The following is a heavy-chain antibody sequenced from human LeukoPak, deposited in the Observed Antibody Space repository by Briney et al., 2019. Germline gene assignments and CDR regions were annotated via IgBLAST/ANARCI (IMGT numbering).Heavy chain of an antibody. CDR3: ARAPVSADSSEGNYYYYMDV. Sequence: ASVKVSCKASGGTFSSYAISWVRQAPGQGLEWMGGIIPIFGTANYAQKFQGRVTITADESTSTAYMELSSLRSEDTAVYYCARAPVSADSSEGNYYYYMDVWGKGTTVTVSS. V-gene: IGHV1-69*13. J-gene: IGHJ6*03. D-gene: IGHD3-22*01. CDR2: IIPIFGTA. CDR1: GGTFSSYA.